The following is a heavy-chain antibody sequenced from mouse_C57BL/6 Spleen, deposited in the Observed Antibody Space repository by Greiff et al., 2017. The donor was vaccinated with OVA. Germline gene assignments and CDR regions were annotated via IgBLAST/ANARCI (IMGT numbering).Heavy chain of an antibody. CDR2: INPSNGDT. CDR1: GYTFTSYW. J-gene: IGHJ1*03. V-gene: IGHV1-53*01. Sequence: VQLQQPGTELVKPGASVKLSCKASGYTFTSYWMHWVKQRPGQGLEWIGNINPSNGDTNYNEKFKGKATLTVDKSSSTAYMQLSSLTSEDSAVYYCARRNYSSIYCAFDVWGTGTTVTVSS. D-gene: IGHD1-1*01. CDR3: ARRNYSSIYCAFDV.